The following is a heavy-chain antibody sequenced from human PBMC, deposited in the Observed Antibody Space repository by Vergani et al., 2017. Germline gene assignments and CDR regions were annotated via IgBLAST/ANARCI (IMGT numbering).Heavy chain of an antibody. CDR2: IQKVGIDK. D-gene: IGHD4-23*01. V-gene: IGHV3-30*02. Sequence: QVQLVESGGGVVQPGESLRLSCAASGFPFSTYGMHWVRQAPGKGLEWVAFIQKVGIDKYYADSVKGRFTIARDNSKNTLFLQMNSLRAEDTAVYYCVRDRRPEVVNIFDYWGRGTLVTVSS. CDR1: GFPFSTYG. CDR3: VRDRRPEVVNIFDY. J-gene: IGHJ4*02.